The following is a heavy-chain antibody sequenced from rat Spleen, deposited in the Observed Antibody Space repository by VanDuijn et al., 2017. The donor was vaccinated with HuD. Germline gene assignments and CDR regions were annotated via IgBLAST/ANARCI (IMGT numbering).Heavy chain of an antibody. V-gene: IGHV2-41*01. D-gene: IGHD1-4*01. CDR2: IWNIGGT. Sequence: QVQLKESGPGLVQPSQTLSLTCTVAGFSLTSYNVHWIRQSPGKGLEWMGVIWNIGGTRYNPALKPRLSISKDTSKSQVFLKINSLQTEDTAIYYCTRSRGYPGIAFDYWGQGVMVTVSS. J-gene: IGHJ2*01. CDR1: GFSLTSYN. CDR3: TRSRGYPGIAFDY.